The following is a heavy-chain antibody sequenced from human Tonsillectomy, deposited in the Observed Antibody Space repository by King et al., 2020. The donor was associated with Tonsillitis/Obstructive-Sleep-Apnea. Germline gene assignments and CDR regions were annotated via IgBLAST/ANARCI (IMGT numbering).Heavy chain of an antibody. CDR2: INHSGST. CDR3: ARVKGGQLTPAAFDI. J-gene: IGHJ3*02. D-gene: IGHD3-16*01. Sequence: VQLQQWGAGLLKPSETLSLTCAVYGGSFSGYYWSWIRQPPGKGLEWIGEINHSGSTNYNPSLKSRVTISVDTSKNQFSLKLSSVTAADTAVYYCARVKGGQLTPAAFDIWGQGTMVTVSS. CDR1: GGSFSGYY. V-gene: IGHV4-34*01.